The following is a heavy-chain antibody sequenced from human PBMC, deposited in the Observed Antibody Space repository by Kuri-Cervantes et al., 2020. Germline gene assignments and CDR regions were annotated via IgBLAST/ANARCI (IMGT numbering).Heavy chain of an antibody. CDR1: GFTFSSYD. J-gene: IGHJ6*02. Sequence: GESLKISCAASGFTFSSYDMHWVRQATGKGLEWVSAIGTAGDTYYPGSVKGRFTISRENAKNSLYLRMNSLRAGDTAVYYCAKELSPPGWLQLTHYYYYGMDVWGQGTTVTVSS. CDR2: IGTAGDT. D-gene: IGHD5-24*01. CDR3: AKELSPPGWLQLTHYYYYGMDV. V-gene: IGHV3-13*01.